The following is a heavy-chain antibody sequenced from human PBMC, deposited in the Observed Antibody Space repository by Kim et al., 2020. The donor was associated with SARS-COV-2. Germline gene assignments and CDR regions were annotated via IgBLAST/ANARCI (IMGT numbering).Heavy chain of an antibody. CDR3: VKHPWAHHVLCGCMD. Sequence: GGSLRLSCSASGFTFSTHALYWVRQVPGKGLEWVSAISNHGGSTIYADSVEGRYTTSRDNSKNTVFLQMDSLRPDDTAVYYCVKHPWAHHVLCGCMD. J-gene: IGHJ6*01. CDR1: GFTFSTHA. D-gene: IGHD2-21*01. CDR2: ISNHGGST. V-gene: IGHV3-64D*06.